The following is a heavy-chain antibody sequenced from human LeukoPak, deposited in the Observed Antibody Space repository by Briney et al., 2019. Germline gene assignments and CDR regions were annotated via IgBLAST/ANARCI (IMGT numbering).Heavy chain of an antibody. Sequence: PGGSLRLSCAASGFTFSSYWMHWVRQAPGEGLVWVSRINGDGSTTSYADSVKGRFTISRDNSKNTLYLQMNSLRAQDTAVYYCAKEGYRSSWYAYYMDVWGKGTTVTISS. J-gene: IGHJ6*03. CDR1: GFTFSSYW. D-gene: IGHD6-13*01. V-gene: IGHV3-74*01. CDR3: AKEGYRSSWYAYYMDV. CDR2: INGDGSTT.